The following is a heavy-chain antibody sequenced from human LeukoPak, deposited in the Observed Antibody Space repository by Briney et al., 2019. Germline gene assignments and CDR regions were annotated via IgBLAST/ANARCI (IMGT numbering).Heavy chain of an antibody. J-gene: IGHJ4*02. CDR2: ISDNGDDT. D-gene: IGHD4-11*01. CDR1: GFTFSSYA. Sequence: GGSLRLSCAASGFTFSSYAMIWVGQAPGKGLDWVSSISDNGDDTYYADSVKGRFTISRDKSTNTLYLQMNSLRADDTAVYYCAKGYYGNYVAVDYWGQGTLVTVSS. V-gene: IGHV3-23*01. CDR3: AKGYYGNYVAVDY.